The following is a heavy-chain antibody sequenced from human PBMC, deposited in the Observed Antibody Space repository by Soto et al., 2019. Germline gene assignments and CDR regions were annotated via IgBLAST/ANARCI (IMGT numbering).Heavy chain of an antibody. D-gene: IGHD3-10*01. V-gene: IGHV3-74*01. CDR3: RVWIGELSTDY. CDR2: TKSDGSMT. CDR1: GFTFSNYW. J-gene: IGHJ4*02. Sequence: EVQLVESGGGLVQPGWSLRLSCAASGFTFSNYWMHWVRHTPGKGLVWVSQTKSDGSMTNYADSVKGRFTVSRDNAKNTLYLQINSLGAEDTAVYYCRVWIGELSTDYWGQGTLVTVSS.